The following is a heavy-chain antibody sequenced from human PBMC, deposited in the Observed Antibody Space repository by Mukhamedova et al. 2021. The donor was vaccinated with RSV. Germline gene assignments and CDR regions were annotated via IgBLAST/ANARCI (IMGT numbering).Heavy chain of an antibody. Sequence: LKSRFTISVDTSKNQFSLRLSSVTAADTAVYYCARRGSYYMDAWGKGTTVTVSS. V-gene: IGHV4-59*08. J-gene: IGHJ6*03. CDR3: ARRGSYYMDA. D-gene: IGHD1-26*01.